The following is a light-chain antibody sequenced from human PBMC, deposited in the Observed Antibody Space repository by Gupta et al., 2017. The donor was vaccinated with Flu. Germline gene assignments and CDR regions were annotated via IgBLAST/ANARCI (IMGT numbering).Light chain of an antibody. CDR3: QQRGNWIT. J-gene: IGKJ5*01. V-gene: IGKV3-11*01. Sequence: PGEGATLSCSASQSVSSYLAWYQQKPGQAPRRLIDDASNRATGIPARFSGSGSGTDFTLTISSLEPEDFAVYYCQQRGNWITFGQGTRLEIK. CDR2: DAS. CDR1: QSVSSY.